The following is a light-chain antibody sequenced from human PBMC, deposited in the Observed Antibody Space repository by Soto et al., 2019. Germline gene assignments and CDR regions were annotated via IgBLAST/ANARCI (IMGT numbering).Light chain of an antibody. CDR2: DAS. CDR3: QQRSDWLT. Sequence: ESVLTQSPGTLSLSRGERATLSCRASQSVSSNLAWYQQKPGQAPRLLIYDASNRATGIPARFSGSGSGTDFTLTISSLEPEDFAVYYCQQRSDWLTFGGGTKVDIK. V-gene: IGKV3-11*01. CDR1: QSVSSN. J-gene: IGKJ4*01.